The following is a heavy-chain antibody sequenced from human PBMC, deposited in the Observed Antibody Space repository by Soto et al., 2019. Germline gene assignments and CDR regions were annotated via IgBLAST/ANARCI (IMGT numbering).Heavy chain of an antibody. Sequence: QVQLQESGPGLIKPSETLSLNYSVSGGSISSSYWTWIRQPPGKGLQGIGYISYSGNTNYNPSLKSRVTISVDTSKDQFSLRLNAVTAADTAVYYCAAQRLYTSDWNDWFDPWGQGTLVTVSS. CDR1: GGSISSSY. V-gene: IGHV4-59*01. CDR3: AAQRLYTSDWNDWFDP. J-gene: IGHJ5*02. CDR2: ISYSGNT. D-gene: IGHD6-19*01.